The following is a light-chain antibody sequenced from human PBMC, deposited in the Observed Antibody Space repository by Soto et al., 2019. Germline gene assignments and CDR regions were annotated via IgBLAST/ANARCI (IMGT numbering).Light chain of an antibody. CDR2: AAS. V-gene: IGKV1-39*01. J-gene: IGKJ4*01. CDR1: QSITNF. Sequence: DIQMTQSPSSLSASVGDKLTITCLANQSITNFLNWYQKKPGEVPRLLIYAASRLQSGVPSRFSGSGSGRDFALTIASLQPEDFATYYCQQSFTIPRLYFGGGTKVDI. CDR3: QQSFTIPRLY.